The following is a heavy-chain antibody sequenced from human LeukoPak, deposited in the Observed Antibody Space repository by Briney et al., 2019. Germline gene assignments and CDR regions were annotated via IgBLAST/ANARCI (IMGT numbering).Heavy chain of an antibody. CDR1: GGSISSGGYY. J-gene: IGHJ4*02. CDR2: IYYSGST. V-gene: IGHV4-31*03. D-gene: IGHD6-6*01. Sequence: SQTPSLTCTVSGGSISSGGYYWSWIRQHPGKGLEWIGYIYYSGSTYYNPSLKSRVTISVDTSKNQFSLKLSSVTAADTAVYYCARDGGRSSSSFRGAFDYWGQGTLVTVSS. CDR3: ARDGGRSSSSFRGAFDY.